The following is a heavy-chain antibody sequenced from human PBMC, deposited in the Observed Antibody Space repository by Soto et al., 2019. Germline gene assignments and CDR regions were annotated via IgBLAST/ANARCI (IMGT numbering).Heavy chain of an antibody. D-gene: IGHD1-7*01. J-gene: IGHJ4*02. Sequence: QVQLVESGGGVVQPGRSLRLACVVPGSIFSGYGMHWVRQAPGKGLEWLAVIWYDGSVKYYADSVEGRFTISRDNSKNALYLQMASPRVEATAVYYCGGDGIGGTAFWGYCAYWGRGTLVTVSA. CDR2: IWYDGSVK. V-gene: IGHV3-33*01. CDR3: GGDGIGGTAFWGYCAY. CDR1: GSIFSGYG.